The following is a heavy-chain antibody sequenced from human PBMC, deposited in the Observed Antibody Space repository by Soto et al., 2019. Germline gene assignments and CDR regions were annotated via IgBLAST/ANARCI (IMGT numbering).Heavy chain of an antibody. Sequence: EVQLVESGGGLVQPGGSLRLSCAVSGFTFSSYNMKWVRQAPGKGLEWVSYISSGSGTIYYADSVKGRFTISRDNAKNSLYLQMISLRDEDTAIYYCARMVIGSSWYPEYWGQGTLVTVSS. CDR1: GFTFSSYN. CDR3: ARMVIGSSWYPEY. D-gene: IGHD6-13*01. V-gene: IGHV3-48*02. CDR2: ISSGSGTI. J-gene: IGHJ4*02.